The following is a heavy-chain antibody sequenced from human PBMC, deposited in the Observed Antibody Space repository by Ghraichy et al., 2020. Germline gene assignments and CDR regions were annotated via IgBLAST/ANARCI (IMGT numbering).Heavy chain of an antibody. CDR2: IWYDGSNK. CDR3: ARDPYNRFQSQLWFPTNYGMDV. Sequence: GGSLRLSCAASGFTFSSYGMHWVRQAPGKGLEWVAVIWYDGSNKYYADSVKGRFTISRDNSKNTLYLQMNSLRAEDTAVYYCARDPYNRFQSQLWFPTNYGMDVWGQGTTVTVSS. V-gene: IGHV3-33*01. D-gene: IGHD5-18*01. CDR1: GFTFSSYG. J-gene: IGHJ6*02.